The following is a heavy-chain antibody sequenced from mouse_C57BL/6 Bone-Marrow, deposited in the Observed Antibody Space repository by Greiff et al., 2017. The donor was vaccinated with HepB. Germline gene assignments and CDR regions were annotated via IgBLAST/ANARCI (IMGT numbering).Heavy chain of an antibody. Sequence: QVQLKQSGAELARPGASVKMSCKASGYTFTSYTMHWVKQRPGQGLEWIGYINPSSGYTKYNQKFKDKATLTADKSSSTAYMQLSSLTSEDSAVYYCERNYSNRSYYAMDYWGKGTSVTVSS. D-gene: IGHD2-5*01. CDR2: INPSSGYT. V-gene: IGHV1-4*01. CDR3: ERNYSNRSYYAMDY. CDR1: GYTFTSYT. J-gene: IGHJ4*01.